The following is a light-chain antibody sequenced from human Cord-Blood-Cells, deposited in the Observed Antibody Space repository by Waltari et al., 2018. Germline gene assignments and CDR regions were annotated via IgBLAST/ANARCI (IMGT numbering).Light chain of an antibody. J-gene: IGKJ2*03. CDR3: QQSYSTLPS. V-gene: IGKV1-39*01. Sequence: DIQMTQSQSSLSASVGDRVTITFRASQSISSYLNWYQQKPGKAPKLLIYAASSLQSGVPSRFSGSGSGTDFTLTISSLQPEDFATYYCQQSYSTLPSFGQGTKLEIK. CDR1: QSISSY. CDR2: AAS.